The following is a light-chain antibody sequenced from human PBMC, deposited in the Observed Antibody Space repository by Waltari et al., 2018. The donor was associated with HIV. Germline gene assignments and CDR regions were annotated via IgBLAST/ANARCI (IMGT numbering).Light chain of an antibody. J-gene: IGKJ3*01. CDR1: QSVSSY. CDR3: QERYSSRFT. CDR2: AAS. V-gene: IGKV1-39*01. Sequence: IQMTQFLSSLYASVGDRVTITCRARQSVSSYLNWYQQKPGKATKHLIYAASILQSGVPARFSDSGSGTEFTLTINSLQPEDVATYYCQERYSSRFTGRPGTQVYIK.